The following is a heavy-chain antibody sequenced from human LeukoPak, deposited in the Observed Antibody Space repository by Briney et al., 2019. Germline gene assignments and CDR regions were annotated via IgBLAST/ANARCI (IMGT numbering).Heavy chain of an antibody. CDR1: GFTFSSYW. D-gene: IGHD6-19*01. CDR3: ARDWPPQWLSHYFDY. V-gene: IGHV3-7*01. Sequence: GGSLRLSCAASGFTFSSYWMSWVRQAPGKGLEWVANIKQDGSEKYYVDSVKGRFTISRDNAKSSLYLQMNSLRAEDTAVYYCARDWPPQWLSHYFDYWGQGTLVTVSS. J-gene: IGHJ4*02. CDR2: IKQDGSEK.